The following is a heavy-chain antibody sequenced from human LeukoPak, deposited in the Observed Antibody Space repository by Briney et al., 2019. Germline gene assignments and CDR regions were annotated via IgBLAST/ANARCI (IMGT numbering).Heavy chain of an antibody. CDR2: ISSSSSYI. Sequence: GGSLRLSCAASGFTFSSYSINWVRQAPGKGQEGVSSISSSSSYIYYADSVKGRFTISRDNAKNSLYLQMNSLRAEDTAVYYCARDVGGWFDPWGQGTLVTVSS. D-gene: IGHD1-26*01. CDR1: GFTFSSYS. J-gene: IGHJ5*02. CDR3: ARDVGGWFDP. V-gene: IGHV3-21*01.